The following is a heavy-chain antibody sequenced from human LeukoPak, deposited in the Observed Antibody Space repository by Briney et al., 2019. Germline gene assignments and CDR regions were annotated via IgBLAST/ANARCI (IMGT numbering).Heavy chain of an antibody. J-gene: IGHJ3*02. Sequence: PSETLSLTCTVSGGSISSGGYYWSWIRQHPGKGLEWIGFIYYSGSTYYNPSLKSRVTISVDTSKNQLSLKLSSVTAADTAVYYCARDSQIEYSSSGLAFDIWGQGTMVTVSS. CDR3: ARDSQIEYSSSGLAFDI. CDR1: GGSISSGGYY. CDR2: IYYSGST. V-gene: IGHV4-31*03. D-gene: IGHD6-6*01.